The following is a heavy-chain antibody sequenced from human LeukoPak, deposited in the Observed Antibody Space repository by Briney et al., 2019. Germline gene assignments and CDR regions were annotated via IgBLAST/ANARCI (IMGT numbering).Heavy chain of an antibody. J-gene: IGHJ4*02. D-gene: IGHD3/OR15-3a*01. CDR2: IYYSGST. Sequence: PSETLSLTCTVSGGSISSSSYYWGWIRQPPGKGLEWIGSIYYSGSTYYNPSLKSRVTISVDTSKNQFSLKLSSVTAADTAVYYCARDDFLNRYYFDYWGQGTLVTVSS. V-gene: IGHV4-39*07. CDR3: ARDDFLNRYYFDY. CDR1: GGSISSSSYY.